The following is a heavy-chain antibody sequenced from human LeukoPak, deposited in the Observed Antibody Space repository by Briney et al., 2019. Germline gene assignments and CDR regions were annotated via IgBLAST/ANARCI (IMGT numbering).Heavy chain of an antibody. Sequence: ASVKVSCKASGYSFTGYYIHWVRQAPGQGLEWMGWINPNSGGTNYAQKLQGRVTMTRDTSTSTVYMDLSSLRAEDTAVYYCARDHDIEVGPAVDDYYYYYMDVWGKGTTVTVSS. CDR1: GYSFTGYY. CDR3: ARDHDIEVGPAVDDYYYYYMDV. D-gene: IGHD2-2*01. CDR2: INPNSGGT. J-gene: IGHJ6*03. V-gene: IGHV1-2*02.